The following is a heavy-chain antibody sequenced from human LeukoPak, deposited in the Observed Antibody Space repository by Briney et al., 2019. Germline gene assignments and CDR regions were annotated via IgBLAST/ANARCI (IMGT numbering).Heavy chain of an antibody. J-gene: IGHJ4*02. Sequence: PGGSLRLSCAASGFTFVSYWMHWVRQAPGKGLVWVSRINGYGSSTDFADSVKGRFTISRDNAKNTLYLQMNSLRDEDTAVYYCARDAPGNTALDYWGRGTLVTVSS. CDR2: INGYGSST. D-gene: IGHD5-18*01. CDR1: GFTFVSYW. CDR3: ARDAPGNTALDY. V-gene: IGHV3-74*01.